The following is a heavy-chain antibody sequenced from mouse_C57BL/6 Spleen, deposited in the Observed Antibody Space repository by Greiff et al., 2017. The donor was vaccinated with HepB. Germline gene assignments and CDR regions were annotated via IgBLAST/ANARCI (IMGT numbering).Heavy chain of an antibody. D-gene: IGHD2-4*01. Sequence: QVQLQHSGAELARPGASVKLSCKASGYTFTSYGISWVKQRTGQGLEWIGEIYPRSGNTYYNEKFKGKATLTADKSSSTAYMELRSLTSEDSAVYFCARRGLDYDDAMDYWGQGTSVTVSS. CDR2: IYPRSGNT. V-gene: IGHV1-81*01. J-gene: IGHJ4*01. CDR3: ARRGLDYDDAMDY. CDR1: GYTFTSYG.